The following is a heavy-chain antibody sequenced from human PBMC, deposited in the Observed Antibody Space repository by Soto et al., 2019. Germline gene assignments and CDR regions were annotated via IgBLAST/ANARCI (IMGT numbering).Heavy chain of an antibody. V-gene: IGHV1-69*02. D-gene: IGHD2-21*02. CDR1: GGTFSSYT. CDR2: IIPILGIA. CDR3: AIDGCGGDCYSVYYGMDV. J-gene: IGHJ6*02. Sequence: SVKVSCKASGGTFSSYTISWVRQAPGQGLEWMGRIIPILGIANYAQKFQGRVTITADKSTSTAYMELSSLRSEDTAVYYCAIDGCGGDCYSVYYGMDVWGQGTTVTVSS.